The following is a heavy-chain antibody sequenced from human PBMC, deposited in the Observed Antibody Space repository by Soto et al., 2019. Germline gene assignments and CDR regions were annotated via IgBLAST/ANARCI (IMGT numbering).Heavy chain of an antibody. D-gene: IGHD6-13*01. CDR1: GGTFSSYT. V-gene: IGHV1-69*02. J-gene: IGHJ5*02. CDR2: IIPILGIA. Sequence: QVQLVQSGAAVKKPGSSVKVSCKASGGTFSSYTISWVRQAPGQGLEWMGRIIPILGIANYAQKFQGRVTITADKSTSTAYMELSSLRSEDTAVYYCARGSIAAAGTDWFDPWGQGTLVTVSS. CDR3: ARGSIAAAGTDWFDP.